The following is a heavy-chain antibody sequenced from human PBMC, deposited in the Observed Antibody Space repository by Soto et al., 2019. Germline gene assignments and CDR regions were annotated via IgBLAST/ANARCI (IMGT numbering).Heavy chain of an antibody. J-gene: IGHJ4*02. V-gene: IGHV4-34*01. Sequence: SETLSLTCAVYGGSFSGYYWSWIRQPPGKGLEWIGEINHSGSTNYNPSLKSRVTISVDTSKNQFSLKLSSVTAADTAVYYCARGHSTDMVTHFDYWGQGTLVTVSS. CDR3: ARGHSTDMVTHFDY. CDR2: INHSGST. D-gene: IGHD5-18*01. CDR1: GGSFSGYY.